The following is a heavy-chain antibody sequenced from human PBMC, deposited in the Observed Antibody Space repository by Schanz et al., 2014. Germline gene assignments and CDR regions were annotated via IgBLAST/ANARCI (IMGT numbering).Heavy chain of an antibody. D-gene: IGHD1-1*01. J-gene: IGHJ4*02. Sequence: QEQLVESGGGLVKPGGSLRLSCAASGFTFSDYYMSWIRQAPGKGLEWVAFIWYDGSNKYYADSVKGRFTISRDNSKNTLYLQMNSLRADDTAVYFCARAHGNNWYGKGLDYWGQGTQVTVSS. CDR1: GFTFSDYY. CDR2: IWYDGSNK. V-gene: IGHV3-33*08. CDR3: ARAHGNNWYGKGLDY.